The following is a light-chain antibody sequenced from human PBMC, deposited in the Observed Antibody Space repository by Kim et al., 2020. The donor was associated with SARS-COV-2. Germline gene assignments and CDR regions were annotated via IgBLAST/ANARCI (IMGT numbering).Light chain of an antibody. Sequence: SPGERANPPCRAGQSISIKLAWYQQKPGQAPRLLMYGSSTRAPGIPARFSGSGSGTEFTLTISSLQSEDVAVYYCQQYHNWPPVTFGQGTRLEIK. CDR2: GSS. CDR1: QSISIK. CDR3: QQYHNWPPVT. V-gene: IGKV3-15*01. J-gene: IGKJ5*01.